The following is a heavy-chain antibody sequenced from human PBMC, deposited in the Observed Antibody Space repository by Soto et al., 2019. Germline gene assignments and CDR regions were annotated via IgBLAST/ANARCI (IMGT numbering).Heavy chain of an antibody. J-gene: IGHJ4*02. Sequence: GGSLRLSCAASGFTVSSNYMSWVRQAPGKGLEWVSVIYSGGSTYYADSVKGRFTISRDNSKNTLYLQMNSLRAEDTAVYYCARDRAYCSGGSCYQSEGYFDYWGQGTLVTVSS. D-gene: IGHD2-15*01. V-gene: IGHV3-66*01. CDR2: IYSGGST. CDR3: ARDRAYCSGGSCYQSEGYFDY. CDR1: GFTVSSNY.